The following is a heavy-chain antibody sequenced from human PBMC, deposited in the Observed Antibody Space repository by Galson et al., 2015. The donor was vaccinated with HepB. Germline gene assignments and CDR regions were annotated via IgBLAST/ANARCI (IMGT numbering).Heavy chain of an antibody. J-gene: IGHJ5*02. V-gene: IGHV3-11*01. D-gene: IGHD6-19*01. CDR2: ISSRRGTI. CDR3: ASPSSAWSGWFDP. Sequence: SLRLSCAASGFAFSDYHMSWIRQAPGKALEWISYISSRRGTIYYADSVRGRFTISRDNARNSLYLQMNSLRTEDTAVYYCASPSSAWSGWFDPWGQGTLVTVSS. CDR1: GFAFSDYH.